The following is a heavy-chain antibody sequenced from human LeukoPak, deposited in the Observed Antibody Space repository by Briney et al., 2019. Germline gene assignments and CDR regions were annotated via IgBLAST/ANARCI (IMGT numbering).Heavy chain of an antibody. CDR3: ARDGSGSYTGWFDP. CDR2: INPNSGGT. CDR1: GYTFTGYY. V-gene: IGHV1-2*02. J-gene: IGHJ5*02. Sequence: ASVKVSCKASGYTFTGYYMHWVRQAPGQGLEWMGWINPNSGGTNYAQKFQGRVTMTRDTSISTAYMELSRLRSDDTAVYYCARDGSGSYTGWFDPWGQGTLVTVSS. D-gene: IGHD3-10*01.